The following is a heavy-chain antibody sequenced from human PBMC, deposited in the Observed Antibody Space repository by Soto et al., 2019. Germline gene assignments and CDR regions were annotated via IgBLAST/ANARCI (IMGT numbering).Heavy chain of an antibody. D-gene: IGHD2-2*01. Sequence: GQSLKISGKGSVYNFITYWIVWVRQMPGKGVEWRGITYPGESDTRYSPSFQGQVTISADKSISTAYLQWSSLKASDTGIYYCARRSTYCTSTSCYFDYWGQGIQVTVSS. CDR3: ARRSTYCTSTSCYFDY. J-gene: IGHJ4*02. CDR2: TYPGESDT. CDR1: VYNFITYW. V-gene: IGHV5-51*01.